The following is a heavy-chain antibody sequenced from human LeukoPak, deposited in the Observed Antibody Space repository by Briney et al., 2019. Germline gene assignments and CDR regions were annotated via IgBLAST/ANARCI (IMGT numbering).Heavy chain of an antibody. Sequence: PGRSLRLSCAASGFTFSSYGMHWVRQAPGKGLEWVAVIWYDGSNKYYADSVKGRFTISRDNSKNTLYLQMNSLRAEDTAVYYCARDPLDDFWSGYYKNWGQGTLVTVSS. CDR3: ARDPLDDFWSGYYKN. D-gene: IGHD3-3*01. CDR1: GFTFSSYG. J-gene: IGHJ4*02. CDR2: IWYDGSNK. V-gene: IGHV3-33*01.